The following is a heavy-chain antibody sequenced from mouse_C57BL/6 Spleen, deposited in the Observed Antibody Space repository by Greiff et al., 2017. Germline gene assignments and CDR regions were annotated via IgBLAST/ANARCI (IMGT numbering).Heavy chain of an antibody. D-gene: IGHD4-1*01. CDR2: IRSKSNNYAT. CDR3: VPNWEAYAMDY. Sequence: EVKLMESGGGLVQPKGSLKLSCAASGFSFNTYAMNWVRQAPGKGLEWVARIRSKSNNYATYYADSVKDRFTISRDDSESMLYLQMNNLKTEDTAMYYCVPNWEAYAMDYWGQGTSVTVSS. CDR1: GFSFNTYA. J-gene: IGHJ4*01. V-gene: IGHV10-1*01.